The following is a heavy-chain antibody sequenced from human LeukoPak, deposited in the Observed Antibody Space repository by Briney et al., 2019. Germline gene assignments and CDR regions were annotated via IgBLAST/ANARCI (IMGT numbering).Heavy chain of an antibody. CDR1: GFTFSSYS. D-gene: IGHD3-3*01. CDR2: ISSSSSYI. J-gene: IGHJ4*02. V-gene: IGHV3-21*01. CDR3: ARSARLMKGVVEVTALDD. Sequence: GGSLRLSCAASGFTFSSYSMNWVRQAPGKGLEWVSSISSSSSYIYYADSVKGRFTISRDNAKNSVYLEMNSLRADDTAVYYCARSARLMKGVVEVTALDDWGQGTLVTVSS.